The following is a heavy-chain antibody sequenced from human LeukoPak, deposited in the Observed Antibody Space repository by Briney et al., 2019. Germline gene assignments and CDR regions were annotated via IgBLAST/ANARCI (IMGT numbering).Heavy chain of an antibody. V-gene: IGHV3-15*04. Sequence: PGGSLRLSCAASGFTFNYAWMSWVRQVPGKGLEWVGQTVSEIDGGTTDYATPVKGRFTISRDDSKSTLYLQMNSLKIEDTAVYYCARGNYYYDSSGHHYYFDYWGQGTLVTVSS. J-gene: IGHJ4*02. CDR2: TVSEIDGGTT. CDR1: GFTFNYAW. CDR3: ARGNYYYDSSGHHYYFDY. D-gene: IGHD3-22*01.